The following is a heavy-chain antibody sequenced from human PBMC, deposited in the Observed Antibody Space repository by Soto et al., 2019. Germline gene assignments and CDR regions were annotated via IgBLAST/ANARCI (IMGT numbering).Heavy chain of an antibody. CDR2: VNPISGGT. CDR1: GYTFTGHY. J-gene: IGHJ4*02. Sequence: QVQLVQSGAEVKKPGASVKVSCKASGYTFTGHYILWVRQAPGQGLEWMGWVNPISGGTIYAQKFLGWVTMTRDTSTSTAYLELRSLTSDATAVYYCARAKNFGSGELDYWGQGTLATVSS. D-gene: IGHD3-10*01. V-gene: IGHV1-2*04. CDR3: ARAKNFGSGELDY.